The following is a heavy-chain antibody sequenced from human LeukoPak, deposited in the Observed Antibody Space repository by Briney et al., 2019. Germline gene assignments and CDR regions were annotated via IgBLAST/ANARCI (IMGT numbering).Heavy chain of an antibody. CDR1: GGSISSYY. J-gene: IGHJ4*02. D-gene: IGHD3-22*01. Sequence: SETLSLTCTVSGGSISSYYWSWIRQPAGKGLEWIGRIYTSGSTNYNPSLKSQVTMSVDTSKNQFSLKLSSVSAADTAVYYCARVRYSDSSVLTRKRSYYFDYWGQGTLVAVSS. CDR3: ARVRYSDSSVLTRKRSYYFDY. CDR2: IYTSGST. V-gene: IGHV4-4*07.